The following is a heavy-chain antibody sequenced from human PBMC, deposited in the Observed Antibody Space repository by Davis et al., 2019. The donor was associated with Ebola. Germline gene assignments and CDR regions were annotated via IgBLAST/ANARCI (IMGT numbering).Heavy chain of an antibody. D-gene: IGHD3-16*01. CDR2: ISHDGSNK. Sequence: PGGSLRLSCAASGFTFSRYPMHWVRQAPGKGLEWVALISHDGSNKYYADSVKGRFTISRDNSKNTLYLQMNSLRAEDTAVYYCARDGPLFALGDYYYGMDVWGQGTTVTVSS. CDR1: GFTFSRYP. V-gene: IGHV3-30-3*01. CDR3: ARDGPLFALGDYYYGMDV. J-gene: IGHJ6*02.